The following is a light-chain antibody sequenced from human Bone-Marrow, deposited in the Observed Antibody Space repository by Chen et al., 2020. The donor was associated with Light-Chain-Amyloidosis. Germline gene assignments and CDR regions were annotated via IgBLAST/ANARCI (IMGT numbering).Light chain of an antibody. Sequence: SYELTQPPSVSAFPGQPARITGPGDDLPTKYAYWYQQKPGQAPVLVIHRDTERPSGISERFSGSSSGTTATLTISGVQAEDEADYHCQSADSSGTYEVIFGGGTKLTVL. CDR3: QSADSSGTYEVI. V-gene: IGLV3-25*03. J-gene: IGLJ2*01. CDR1: DLPTKY. CDR2: RDT.